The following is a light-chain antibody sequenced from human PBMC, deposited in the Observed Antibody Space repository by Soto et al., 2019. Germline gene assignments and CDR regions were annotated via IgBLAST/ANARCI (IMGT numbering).Light chain of an antibody. CDR2: DAS. J-gene: IGKJ4*01. CDR3: QQYNSSST. Sequence: DIQMTQSPSTLSASVGDRVTITCRAIQSISSWLAWYQQKPGKAPKLLIYDASSLESGVPSRFSGSGAGTEFTLTISSLQPDDVANYYCQQYNSSSTFGGGTKVEIK. V-gene: IGKV1-5*01. CDR1: QSISSW.